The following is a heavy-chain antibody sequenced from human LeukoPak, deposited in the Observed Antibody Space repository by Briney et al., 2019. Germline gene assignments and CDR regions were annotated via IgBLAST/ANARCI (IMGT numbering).Heavy chain of an antibody. CDR3: ARDRGGWLRPYFDS. Sequence: SQTLSLTCTVSGGSINSGDHYWSWTRQSPGKGPEWIGYIFSTGSTYYNPSLQSRLTISQDKSTNQFFLKLTSVTAADTAVYYCARDRGGWLRPYFDSWGLGTLVTVSS. CDR2: IFSTGST. CDR1: GGSINSGDHY. V-gene: IGHV4-30-4*08. J-gene: IGHJ4*02. D-gene: IGHD5-12*01.